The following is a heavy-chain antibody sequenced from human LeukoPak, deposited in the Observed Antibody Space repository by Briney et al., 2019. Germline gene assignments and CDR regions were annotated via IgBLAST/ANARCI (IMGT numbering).Heavy chain of an antibody. CDR3: AKDEVDFWSPYYYMDV. CDR2: IRYDGSNK. J-gene: IGHJ6*03. D-gene: IGHD3-3*01. CDR1: GFTLSSYG. V-gene: IGHV3-30*02. Sequence: PGGSLRLSCAASGFTLSSYGMHWVRQAPGKGLEWVAFIRYDGSNKYYADSVKGRFTISRDNSKNTLYLQMNSLRAEDTAVYYCAKDEVDFWSPYYYMDVWGKGTTVTVSS.